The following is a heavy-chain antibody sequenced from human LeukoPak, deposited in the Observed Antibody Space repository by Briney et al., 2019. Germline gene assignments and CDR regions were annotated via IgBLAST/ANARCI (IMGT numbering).Heavy chain of an antibody. D-gene: IGHD3-22*01. CDR2: IYYTGST. CDR1: GGSIIGYY. V-gene: IGHV4-59*08. Sequence: SETLSLTCTVSGGSIIGYYWSWIRQPPGKGLEWIGYIYYTGSTNYNPSLKSRVTISVDTSKNQFSLKLSSVTAADTAVYYCARRYDSTLYYYYYMDVWGKGTTVTVSS. J-gene: IGHJ6*03. CDR3: ARRYDSTLYYYYYMDV.